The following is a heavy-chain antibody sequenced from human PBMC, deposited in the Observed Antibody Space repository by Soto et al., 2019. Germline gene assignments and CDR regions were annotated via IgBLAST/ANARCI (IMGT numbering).Heavy chain of an antibody. V-gene: IGHV4-30-4*01. Sequence: QVQLQESGPGLVKPSQTLSLTCSISGASISSDDYYWSWFRQPPGKGLEWIGYISYSGSTYYNPSLKSCITISVDTSKTQFSLILSSVTAADTAVFYCAREVNYYYGMDVWGQGTTVTVSS. CDR1: GASISSDDYY. CDR2: ISYSGST. CDR3: AREVNYYYGMDV. J-gene: IGHJ6*02.